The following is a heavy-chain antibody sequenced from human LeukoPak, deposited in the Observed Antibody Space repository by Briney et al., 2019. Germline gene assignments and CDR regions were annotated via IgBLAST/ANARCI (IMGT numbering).Heavy chain of an antibody. D-gene: IGHD3-10*01. V-gene: IGHV4-61*02. CDR1: GGSISSGSYY. CDR3: ARDRKTMVRGVFIDY. CDR2: IYTSGST. J-gene: IGHJ4*02. Sequence: SETLSLTCTVSGGSISSGSYYWSWIRQPAGKGLEWIGRIYTSGSTNYNPSLKSRVTISVDTSKNQFSLKLSSVTAADTAVYYCARDRKTMVRGVFIDYWGQGTLVTVSS.